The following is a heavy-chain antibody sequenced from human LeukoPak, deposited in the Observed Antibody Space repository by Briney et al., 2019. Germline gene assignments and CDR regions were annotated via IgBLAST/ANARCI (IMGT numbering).Heavy chain of an antibody. J-gene: IGHJ6*02. Sequence: GGSLRLSCAASGFTFSDAGMMWVRQAPGKGLEWVGRIKSKTDGGTTDYTAPVTGRFTISRDDSKNTLHLQMSSLKTEDTAVYYCTRAHYYYGMDVWGQGTTVTVSS. CDR3: TRAHYYYGMDV. V-gene: IGHV3-15*01. CDR1: GFTFSDAG. CDR2: IKSKTDGGTT.